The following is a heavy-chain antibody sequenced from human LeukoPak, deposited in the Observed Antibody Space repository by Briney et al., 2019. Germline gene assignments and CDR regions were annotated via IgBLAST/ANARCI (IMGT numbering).Heavy chain of an antibody. CDR3: ATIAATFDY. J-gene: IGHJ4*02. V-gene: IGHV3-21*01. Sequence: GFLRLSCAASGFTFSSYSMNWVRQAPGKGLEWVSSISSSSSYIYYADSVKGRFTISRDNAKNSLYLQMNSLRAEDTAVYYCATIAATFDYWGQGTLVTVSS. CDR2: ISSSSSYI. D-gene: IGHD6-13*01. CDR1: GFTFSSYS.